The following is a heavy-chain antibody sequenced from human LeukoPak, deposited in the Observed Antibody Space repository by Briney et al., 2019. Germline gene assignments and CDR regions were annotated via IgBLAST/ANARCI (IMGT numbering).Heavy chain of an antibody. D-gene: IGHD3-3*01. CDR2: IYTSGST. CDR3: ARDHDFWSGYPRAGYYYYMDV. Sequence: SETLSLTCTVSGGSISSYYWSWIRQPAGKGLEWIGRIYTSGSTNYNPSLKSRVTISVDKSKNQFPLKLSSVTAADTAVYYCARDHDFWSGYPRAGYYYYMDVWGKGTTVTVSS. J-gene: IGHJ6*03. V-gene: IGHV4-4*07. CDR1: GGSISSYY.